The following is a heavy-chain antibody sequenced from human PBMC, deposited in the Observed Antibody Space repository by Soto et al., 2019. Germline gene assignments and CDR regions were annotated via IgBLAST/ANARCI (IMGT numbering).Heavy chain of an antibody. V-gene: IGHV4-34*01. J-gene: IGHJ6*02. CDR2: INHSGST. Sequence: SETLSLTCAVYGGSFSGYYWSWIRQPPGKGLEWIGEINHSGSTNYNPSLKSRVTISVDTSKNQFSLKLSSVAAADTAVYYCARGRRPNYYYYGMDVWGQGTTVTVSS. CDR3: ARGRRPNYYYYGMDV. CDR1: GGSFSGYY.